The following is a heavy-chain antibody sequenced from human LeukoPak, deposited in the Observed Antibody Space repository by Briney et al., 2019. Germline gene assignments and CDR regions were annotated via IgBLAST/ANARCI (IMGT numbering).Heavy chain of an antibody. CDR3: AKDRYSYAFEYSDS. D-gene: IGHD5-18*01. Sequence: GGSLRLSCSASGFTFSSYGMHWVRQAPGKGLDWVAVISNDGSKKYYADSVKGRFTISRDNSKNTLSLQVSSLRTEDTAVCYCAKDRYSYAFEYSDSWGQGTLVTVSS. CDR2: ISNDGSKK. CDR1: GFTFSSYG. V-gene: IGHV3-30*18. J-gene: IGHJ4*02.